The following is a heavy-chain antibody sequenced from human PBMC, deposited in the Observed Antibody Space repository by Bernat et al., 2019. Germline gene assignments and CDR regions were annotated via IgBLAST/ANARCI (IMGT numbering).Heavy chain of an antibody. J-gene: IGHJ4*02. V-gene: IGHV3-23*01. CDR3: AREGGKTGYGY. CDR1: GFTFDNYA. D-gene: IGHD5-18*01. CDR2: ISGSGDST. Sequence: EVQLLESGGGLVQTGGSLRLSCAASGFTFDNYAMSWVRQAPGKGLEWVSAISGSGDSTYYADSVKGRFTISRDNSKNTVYLQMKSLRAEDTAVYYCAREGGKTGYGYWGQGTLVTVSS.